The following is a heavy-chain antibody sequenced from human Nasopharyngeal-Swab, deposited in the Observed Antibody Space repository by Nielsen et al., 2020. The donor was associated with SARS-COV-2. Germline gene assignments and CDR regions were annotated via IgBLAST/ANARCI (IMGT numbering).Heavy chain of an antibody. CDR1: GFTFSKFY. Sequence: GESLKISCAASGFTFSKFYMSWVRQAAGKGLEWVANIKQDGSGSYYVDSVKGRFTISRDDGNNSLYLPMNSLRAGDTGVYYCARGGSSFPFDYWGPGTLVTVSS. CDR2: IKQDGSGS. J-gene: IGHJ4*02. V-gene: IGHV3-7*01. CDR3: ARGGSSFPFDY. D-gene: IGHD6-13*01.